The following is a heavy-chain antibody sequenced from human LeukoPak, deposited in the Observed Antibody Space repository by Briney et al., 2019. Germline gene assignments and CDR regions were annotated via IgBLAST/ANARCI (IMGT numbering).Heavy chain of an antibody. CDR3: ARAMGLAAAGHRAFDY. Sequence: SQTLSLTCAISGDSVSSNSVAWSWIRQSPSRGLEWLGRTYYRSKWYNDYAVSVKSRITINPDTSKNQFSLQLNCVTPEDTAVYYCARAMGLAAAGHRAFDYWGQGTLVTVSS. D-gene: IGHD6-13*01. J-gene: IGHJ4*02. V-gene: IGHV6-1*01. CDR2: TYYRSKWYN. CDR1: GDSVSSNSVA.